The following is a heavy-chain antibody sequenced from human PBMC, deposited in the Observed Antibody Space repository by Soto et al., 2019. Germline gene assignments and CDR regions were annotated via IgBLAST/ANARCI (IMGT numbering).Heavy chain of an antibody. V-gene: IGHV3-23*01. D-gene: IGHD3-16*02. Sequence: SGGSLRLSCAASGFTFSSYAMSWVRQAPGKGLEWVSAISGSGGSTYYADSVKGRFTISRDNSKNTLYLQMNSLRAEDTAVYYCAKDPYDYVWGSYRRPLFDYWGQGTLVTVYS. CDR3: AKDPYDYVWGSYRRPLFDY. CDR1: GFTFSSYA. J-gene: IGHJ4*02. CDR2: ISGSGGST.